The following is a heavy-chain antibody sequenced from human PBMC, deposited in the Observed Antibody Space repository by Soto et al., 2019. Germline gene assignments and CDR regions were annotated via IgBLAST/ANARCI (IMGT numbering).Heavy chain of an antibody. V-gene: IGHV3-7*05. CDR3: ARQVRPNF. Sequence: ELQLVESGGGLVQSGGSLRLSCAASGFTFSSYWMTWVRQAPGKGLEWVANINQDESEKNYVDSVKGRFTISRDNADNSLHLQMNSLRVEDTAVYYCARQVRPNFWGQGILVTVSS. CDR1: GFTFSSYW. J-gene: IGHJ4*02. D-gene: IGHD6-6*01. CDR2: INQDESEK.